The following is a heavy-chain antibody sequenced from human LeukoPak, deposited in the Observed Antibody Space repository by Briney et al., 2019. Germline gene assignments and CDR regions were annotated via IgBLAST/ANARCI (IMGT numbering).Heavy chain of an antibody. CDR1: AFTFSSYS. CDR2: ISSSGSYI. Sequence: GGSLRLSCVASAFTFSSYSMNWVRQAPGKGLEWVSSISSSGSYIYYADSVKGRFTISRDNYKNTLYLQMNSLRAEDTALYYCARAVHFDSSGPFDYWGQGTLVTVSS. D-gene: IGHD3-22*01. V-gene: IGHV3-21*01. J-gene: IGHJ4*02. CDR3: ARAVHFDSSGPFDY.